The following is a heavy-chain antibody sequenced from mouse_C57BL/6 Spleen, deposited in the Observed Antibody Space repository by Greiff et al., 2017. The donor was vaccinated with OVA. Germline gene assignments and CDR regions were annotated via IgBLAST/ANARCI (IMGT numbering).Heavy chain of an antibody. D-gene: IGHD1-1*01. V-gene: IGHV1-52*01. Sequence: QVQLQQPGAELVRPGSSVKLSCKASGYTFTSYWMHWVKQRPIQGLEWIGNIDPSDSETRYNQTFKDKATLTVDKSSSTAYMQLSSLTSEDSAVSYCARWDYYGRRDYWGQGTTLTVSS. CDR2: IDPSDSET. CDR3: ARWDYYGRRDY. J-gene: IGHJ2*01. CDR1: GYTFTSYW.